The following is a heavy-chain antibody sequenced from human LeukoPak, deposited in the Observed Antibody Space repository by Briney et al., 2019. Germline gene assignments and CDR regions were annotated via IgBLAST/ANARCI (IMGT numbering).Heavy chain of an antibody. CDR1: GFTFSSYE. J-gene: IGHJ3*02. Sequence: GGSLRLSCAASGFTFSSYEMNWVRQAPGKGLEWVSYISSSGSTIYYADSVKGRFTISRDNAKNSLYLQMNSLRAEDKAVYYCARESGDCSGGSCYSFAFDIWGQGTMVTVSS. V-gene: IGHV3-48*03. CDR2: ISSSGSTI. CDR3: ARESGDCSGGSCYSFAFDI. D-gene: IGHD2-15*01.